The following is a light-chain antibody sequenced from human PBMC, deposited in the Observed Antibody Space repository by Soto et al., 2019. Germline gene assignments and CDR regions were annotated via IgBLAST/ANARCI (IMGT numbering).Light chain of an antibody. CDR2: GAS. CDR3: QQYDKWPPLT. V-gene: IGKV3-15*01. Sequence: EVVMTQSPATLSVSPGERATLSCRASQSVSTNLAWYQQKPGQAPRLLIYGASTRATGIPAKFSGSGSGTEFTLTINSLQSEDFAVYYCQQYDKWPPLTFGGGTKVDIK. CDR1: QSVSTN. J-gene: IGKJ4*01.